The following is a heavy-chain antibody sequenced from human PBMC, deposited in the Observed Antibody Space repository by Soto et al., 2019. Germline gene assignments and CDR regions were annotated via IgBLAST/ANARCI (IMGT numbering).Heavy chain of an antibody. D-gene: IGHD3-10*01. CDR2: ISAYNGNT. V-gene: IGHV1-18*01. Sequence: ASVKVSCKASGYTFTSYGISWVRQAPGQGLEWMGWISAYNGNTNYAQKLQGRVTMTTDTSTSTAYMELRSLRSDDTAVYYCARAPPSKYAYGLRGAFDIWGQGTMVTVSS. CDR3: ARAPPSKYAYGLRGAFDI. J-gene: IGHJ3*02. CDR1: GYTFTSYG.